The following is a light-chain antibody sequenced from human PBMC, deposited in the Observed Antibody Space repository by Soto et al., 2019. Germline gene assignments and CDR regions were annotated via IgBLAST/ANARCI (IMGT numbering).Light chain of an antibody. V-gene: IGKV1-9*01. Sequence: DLQLDPVPFVPSSSVGSQVNIHCPASQALSNYVAWYQQKPGKAPDLLIYSASTLQSGVPSRFSGSGSETEFSLTIRALQPEDFATYYCQQLSRYPLTFGGGTKVDIK. CDR1: QALSNY. CDR2: SAS. CDR3: QQLSRYPLT. J-gene: IGKJ4*01.